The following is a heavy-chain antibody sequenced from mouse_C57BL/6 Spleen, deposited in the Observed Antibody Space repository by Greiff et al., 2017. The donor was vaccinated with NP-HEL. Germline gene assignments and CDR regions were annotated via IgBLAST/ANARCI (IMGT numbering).Heavy chain of an antibody. Sequence: VQLQESGAELVMPGASVKLSCKASGYTFTSYWMHWVKQRPGQGLEWIGEIDPSDSYTNYNQKFKGKSTLTVDKSSSTAYMQLSSLTSEDSAVYYCARGGMITTRDYYAMDYWGQGTSVTVSS. CDR3: ARGGMITTRDYYAMDY. J-gene: IGHJ4*01. D-gene: IGHD2-4*01. V-gene: IGHV1-69*01. CDR2: IDPSDSYT. CDR1: GYTFTSYW.